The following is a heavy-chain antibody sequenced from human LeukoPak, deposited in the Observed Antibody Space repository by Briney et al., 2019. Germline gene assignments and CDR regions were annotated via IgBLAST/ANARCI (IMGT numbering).Heavy chain of an antibody. CDR1: GFTFSNAW. CDR3: ARDVYSSSSNFDY. V-gene: IGHV3-21*01. Sequence: KSGGSLRLSCAASGFTFSNAWLTWVRQAPGKGLEWVSSISSSSSYIYYADSVKGRFTISRDNAKNSLYLQMNSLRAEDTAVYYCARDVYSSSSNFDYWGQGTLVTVSS. J-gene: IGHJ4*02. CDR2: ISSSSSYI. D-gene: IGHD6-13*01.